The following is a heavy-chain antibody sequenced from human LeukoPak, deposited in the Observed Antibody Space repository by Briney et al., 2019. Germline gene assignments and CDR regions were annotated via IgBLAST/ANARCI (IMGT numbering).Heavy chain of an antibody. Sequence: GGSLRLSCAASGYTFSTYWMNWVRQAPGQGLEWVANINQDGSEKYYVDSVKGRFTISRDNSKNTLYLQMNSLRAGDTAVYYCAKAGYSYGYDYWGQGTLVTVSS. V-gene: IGHV3-7*03. J-gene: IGHJ4*02. CDR2: INQDGSEK. CDR1: GYTFSTYW. D-gene: IGHD5-18*01. CDR3: AKAGYSYGYDY.